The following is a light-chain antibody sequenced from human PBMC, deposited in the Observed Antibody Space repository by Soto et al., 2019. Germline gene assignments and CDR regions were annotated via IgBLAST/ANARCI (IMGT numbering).Light chain of an antibody. V-gene: IGKV3-20*01. J-gene: IGKJ1*01. Sequence: EIVLTQSPCTLSLSPGERATLSCRASQSVSSSYLAWYQQKPGQAPRLLIYGASSRATGILDRFSGSGSGTDFTLTISRLEPEDFAVYYCQQYGSSPWTFGQGTKVEIK. CDR1: QSVSSSY. CDR2: GAS. CDR3: QQYGSSPWT.